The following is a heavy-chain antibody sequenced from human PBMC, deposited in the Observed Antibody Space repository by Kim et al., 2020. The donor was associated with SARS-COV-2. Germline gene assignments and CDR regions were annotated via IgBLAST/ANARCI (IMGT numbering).Heavy chain of an antibody. V-gene: IGHV4-59*13. CDR1: GDYISPYY. D-gene: IGHD2-15*01. CDR2: IYYSGST. Sequence: SETLSLTCTVSGDYISPYYWSWIRQPPGKGLEWIGYIYYSGSTNYNPSLKSRVTISVDTSKNQFSLKLRSVTTADTAVYYCARSLRGFGYCSGGNCYYNWFDPWGQGTLVTVSS. CDR3: ARSLRGFGYCSGGNCYYNWFDP. J-gene: IGHJ5*02.